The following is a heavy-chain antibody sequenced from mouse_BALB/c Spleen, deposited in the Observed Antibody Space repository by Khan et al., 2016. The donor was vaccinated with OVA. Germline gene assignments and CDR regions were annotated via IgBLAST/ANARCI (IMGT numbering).Heavy chain of an antibody. D-gene: IGHD2-14*01. CDR2: INPSNGYT. V-gene: IGHV1-4*01. J-gene: IGHJ3*01. CDR3: VRDGAYHRDDGWFAY. CDR1: GYTFTSYS. Sequence: QMQLKESGAELARPGASVKMSCKASGYTFTSYSIHWIKKRPGQGLEWIGYINPSNGYTNYNQKFKDKATLTTDKSSNTAYLQLSSLTSDDSAVYDGVRDGAYHRDDGWFAYWGQGTLVTVSA.